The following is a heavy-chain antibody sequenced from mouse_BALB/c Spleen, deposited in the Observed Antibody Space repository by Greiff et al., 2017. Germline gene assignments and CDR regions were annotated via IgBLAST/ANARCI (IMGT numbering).Heavy chain of an antibody. D-gene: IGHD6-1*01. CDR2: IRLKSDNYAT. V-gene: IGHV6-3*01. J-gene: IGHJ3*01. CDR3: KGAAPGFAY. Sequence: EVKVVESGGGLVQPGGSMKLSCVASGFTFSSYWMSWVRQSPEKGLEWVAEIRLKSDNYATHYAESVKGKFTISRDDSKSRLYLQMNSLRAEDTGIYYCKGAAPGFAYWGQGTLVTVSA. CDR1: GFTFSSYW.